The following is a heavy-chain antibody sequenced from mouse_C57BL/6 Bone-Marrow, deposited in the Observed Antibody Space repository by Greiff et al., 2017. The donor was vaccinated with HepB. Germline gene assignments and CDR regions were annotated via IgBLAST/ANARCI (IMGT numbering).Heavy chain of an antibody. CDR2: INPNNGGT. CDR3: ARCYYGSSLWYFDV. Sequence: EVQLQQSGPELVKPGASVKISCKASGYTFTDYYMNWVKQSHGKSLEWIGDINPNNGGTSYNQKFKGKATLTVDKSSSTAYMELRSLTSEDSAVYYCARCYYGSSLWYFDVWGTGTTVTVSS. V-gene: IGHV1-26*01. J-gene: IGHJ1*03. CDR1: GYTFTDYY. D-gene: IGHD1-1*01.